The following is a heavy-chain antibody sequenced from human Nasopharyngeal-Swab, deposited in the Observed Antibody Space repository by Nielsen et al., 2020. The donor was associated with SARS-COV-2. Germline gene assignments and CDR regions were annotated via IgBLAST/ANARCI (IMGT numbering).Heavy chain of an antibody. CDR1: GGSISSYY. CDR2: TYYSGST. V-gene: IGHV4-59*01. Sequence: SETLSLTCTVSGGSISSYYWSWIRQLPGKGLEWIGYTYYSGSTNYNLSLKSRVTISVDTSKNQFSLKLSSVTAADTAVYYCARVGYCSSTSCYAAYYFDYWGQGTLVTVSS. CDR3: ARVGYCSSTSCYAAYYFDY. J-gene: IGHJ4*02. D-gene: IGHD2-2*01.